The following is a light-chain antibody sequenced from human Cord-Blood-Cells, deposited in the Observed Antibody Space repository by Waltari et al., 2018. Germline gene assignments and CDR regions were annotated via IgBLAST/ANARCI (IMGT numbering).Light chain of an antibody. J-gene: IGLJ3*02. Sequence: SYELTQPPSVSVSPGQTARITCSGDALPKQYAYWYQQKPGQAPVLVIYKDSERPSGIPERFSDSSSGTTVTLTISGVQAEDEADYYCQSADSSGTNWVFGGGTKLTVL. V-gene: IGLV3-25*03. CDR2: KDS. CDR1: ALPKQY. CDR3: QSADSSGTNWV.